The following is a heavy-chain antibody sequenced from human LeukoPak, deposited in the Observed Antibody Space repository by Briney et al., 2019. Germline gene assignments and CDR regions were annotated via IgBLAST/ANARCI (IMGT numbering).Heavy chain of an antibody. D-gene: IGHD3-3*01. V-gene: IGHV1-18*01. CDR3: AREKRGYDFWSGYFDY. CDR2: ISAYNGNT. CDR1: GYTFTSYD. J-gene: IGHJ4*02. Sequence: ASVKVSCKASGYTFTSYDINWVRQATGQGLEWMGWISAYNGNTNYAQKLQGRVTMTTDTSTSTAYMELRSLRSDDTAVYYCAREKRGYDFWSGYFDYWGQGTLVTVSS.